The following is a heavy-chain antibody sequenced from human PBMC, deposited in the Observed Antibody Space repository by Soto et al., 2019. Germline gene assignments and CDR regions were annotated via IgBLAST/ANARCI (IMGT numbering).Heavy chain of an antibody. Sequence: QVQLVESGGGVVQPGRSLRLSCAASGFTFSSYAMHWVRQAPGKGLEWVAVISYDGSNKYYADSVKGRFTISRDNSKNMLYLQMNSLRAEDTAVYYCASLGNTYYYGSGSFRNWFDPWGQGTLVTVSS. D-gene: IGHD3-10*01. CDR1: GFTFSSYA. CDR2: ISYDGSNK. V-gene: IGHV3-30-3*01. CDR3: ASLGNTYYYGSGSFRNWFDP. J-gene: IGHJ5*02.